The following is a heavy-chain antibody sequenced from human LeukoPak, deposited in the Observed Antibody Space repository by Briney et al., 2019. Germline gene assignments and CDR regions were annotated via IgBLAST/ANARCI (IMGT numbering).Heavy chain of an antibody. CDR1: GFTFSSYW. J-gene: IGHJ4*02. Sequence: PGGSLRLSCAASGFTFSSYWTHWVRHAPGKGLVWVSRINSDGSSTSYADSVKGRFTISRDNAKNSLYLQMNSLRAEDTALYYCSRDLTVDTAVGGSFDHWGQGILVTVSS. CDR3: SRDLTVDTAVGGSFDH. D-gene: IGHD5-18*01. CDR2: INSDGSST. V-gene: IGHV3-74*01.